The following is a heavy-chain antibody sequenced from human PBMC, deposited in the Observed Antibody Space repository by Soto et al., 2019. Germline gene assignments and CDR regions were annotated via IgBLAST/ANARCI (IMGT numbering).Heavy chain of an antibody. D-gene: IGHD5-18*01. CDR2: INHSGST. CDR3: ARGGYSYGKGFYYYYGMDV. Sequence: PSETLSLTCAVYGGSFSGYYWSWIRQPPGKGLEWIGEINHSGSTNYNPSLKSRVTISVDTSKNQFSLKLSSVTAADTAVYQCARGGYSYGKGFYYYYGMDVWGQGTTVTVSS. J-gene: IGHJ6*02. CDR1: GGSFSGYY. V-gene: IGHV4-34*01.